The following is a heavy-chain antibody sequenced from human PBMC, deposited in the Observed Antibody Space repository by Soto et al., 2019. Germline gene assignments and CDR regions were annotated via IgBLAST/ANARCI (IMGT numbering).Heavy chain of an antibody. CDR1: GFTFISYW. D-gene: IGHD3-22*01. V-gene: IGHV3-7*01. CDR3: ARVLRYDSSGYGRDY. J-gene: IGHJ4*02. CDR2: IKQDGSEK. Sequence: GGSLRLSCAASGFTFISYWMSWVRQAPGKGLEWVANIKQDGSEKYYVDSVKGRFTISRDNAKNSLYLQMNSLRAEDTAVYYCARVLRYDSSGYGRDYWGQGTLVTVSS.